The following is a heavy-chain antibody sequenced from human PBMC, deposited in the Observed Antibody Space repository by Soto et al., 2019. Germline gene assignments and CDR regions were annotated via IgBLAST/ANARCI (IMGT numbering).Heavy chain of an antibody. Sequence: GGSLILSCAASGFTFSGYWMHWVRQAPGKGLVWVSRINSDGSSTSYADSVKGRFTISRDNAKNTLYLQMNSLRAEDTAVYYCARDTETRSGWYGWETGNWFDPWGQGTLVTVSS. CDR2: INSDGSST. CDR1: GFTFSGYW. D-gene: IGHD6-19*01. CDR3: ARDTETRSGWYGWETGNWFDP. J-gene: IGHJ5*02. V-gene: IGHV3-74*01.